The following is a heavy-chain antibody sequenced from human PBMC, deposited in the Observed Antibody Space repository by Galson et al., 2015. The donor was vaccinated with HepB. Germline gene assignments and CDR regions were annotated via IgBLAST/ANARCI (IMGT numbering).Heavy chain of an antibody. CDR3: ARRRGIWSGYYFDY. CDR1: GYNFISNW. D-gene: IGHD3-3*01. V-gene: IGHV5-51*01. CDR2: IYPGNSDT. Sequence: QSGAEVKKPGESLKISCKASGYNFISNWIAWVRQMPGKDLEWMGTIYPGNSDTRYSPSFQGQVTMSADQSISTAYLQWSSLKASDSAMYYCARRRGIWSGYYFDYWGQGTLVTVSS. J-gene: IGHJ4*02.